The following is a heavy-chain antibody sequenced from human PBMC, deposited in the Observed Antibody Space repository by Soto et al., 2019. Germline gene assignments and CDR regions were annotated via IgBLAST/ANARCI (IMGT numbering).Heavy chain of an antibody. CDR3: AGSRGSYPTSYYYYYGMDV. J-gene: IGHJ6*02. CDR2: IYHSGST. D-gene: IGHD1-26*01. Sequence: SETLSLTCAVSGGSISSGGYSWSWIRQPPGKGLEWIGYIYHSGSTYYNPSLKSRVTISVDRSKNQFSLKLSSVTAADTAVYYCAGSRGSYPTSYYYYYGMDVWGQGTTVTVSS. V-gene: IGHV4-30-2*01. CDR1: GGSISSGGYS.